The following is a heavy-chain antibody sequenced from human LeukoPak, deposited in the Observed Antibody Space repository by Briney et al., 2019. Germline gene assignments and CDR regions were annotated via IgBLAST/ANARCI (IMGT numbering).Heavy chain of an antibody. CDR3: ASSRGSGSYVND. D-gene: IGHD3-10*01. V-gene: IGHV3-11*03. J-gene: IGHJ4*02. Sequence: PGGSLRLSCAASGFTFSDYYMNWIRQAPGKGLEWLSYISSSSTYTNYADSVKGRFTISRDNAKNSLYLQMNSLRAEDTAAYYCASSRGSGSYVNDWGQGTLVTVSS. CDR1: GFTFSDYY. CDR2: ISSSSTYT.